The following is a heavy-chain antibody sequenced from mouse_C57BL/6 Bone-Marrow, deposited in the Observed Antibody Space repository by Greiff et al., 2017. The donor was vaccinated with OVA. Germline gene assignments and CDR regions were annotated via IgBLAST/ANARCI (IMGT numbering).Heavy chain of an antibody. V-gene: IGHV5-2*01. D-gene: IGHD1-1*01. Sequence: EVQGVESGGGLVQPGESLKLSCESNEYEFPSHDMSWVRKTPEKRLELVAAINSDGGSTYYPDTMERRFIISRDNTKKTVYLQMSRLRSEDTALYYCARKGAITTDWYFDVWGTGTTVTVSS. CDR2: INSDGGST. CDR3: ARKGAITTDWYFDV. J-gene: IGHJ1*03. CDR1: EYEFPSHD.